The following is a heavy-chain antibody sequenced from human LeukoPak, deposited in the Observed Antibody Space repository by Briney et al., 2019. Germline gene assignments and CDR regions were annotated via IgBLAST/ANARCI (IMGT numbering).Heavy chain of an antibody. J-gene: IGHJ1*01. Sequence: EASVKVSCEASGGTFSSYAISWVQQAPGQGLEWMGGIIPIFGTANYAQKFQGRVTITTDESTSTAYMELSSLRSEDTAVYYCASLRYYYAKPGSRAEYFQHWGQGTLVTVSS. CDR1: GGTFSSYA. CDR3: ASLRYYYAKPGSRAEYFQH. V-gene: IGHV1-69*05. D-gene: IGHD3-10*01. CDR2: IIPIFGTA.